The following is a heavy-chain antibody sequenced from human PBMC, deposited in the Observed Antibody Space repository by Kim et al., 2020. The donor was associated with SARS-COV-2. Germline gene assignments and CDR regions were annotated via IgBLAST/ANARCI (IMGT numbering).Heavy chain of an antibody. CDR3: IRLPQTYKFEH. V-gene: IGHV3-73*01. J-gene: IGHJ1*01. Sequence: TAYDASVTGRFIISRDDSKNTAYLQMNSLKTEDTAVYYCIRLPQTYKFEHWGQGTLVIVSS. D-gene: IGHD1-1*01. CDR2: T.